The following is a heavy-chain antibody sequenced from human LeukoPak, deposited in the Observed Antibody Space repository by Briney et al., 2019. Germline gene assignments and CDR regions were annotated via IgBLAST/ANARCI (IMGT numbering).Heavy chain of an antibody. J-gene: IGHJ4*02. CDR2: IIPIFGTA. Sequence: SVKVSCKASGGTFSSYAISWVRQAPGQGLEWMGGIIPIFGTANYAQKFQGRVTITADESTSTAYMELSSLRSEDTAVYYGARGYGDFDPNFDYWGQGTLVTVSS. CDR3: ARGYGDFDPNFDY. CDR1: GGTFSSYA. D-gene: IGHD4-17*01. V-gene: IGHV1-69*13.